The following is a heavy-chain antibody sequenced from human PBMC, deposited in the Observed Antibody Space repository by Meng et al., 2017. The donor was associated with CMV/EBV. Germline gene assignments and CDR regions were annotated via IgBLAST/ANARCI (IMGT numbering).Heavy chain of an antibody. CDR3: ATGGTTSRFRVDY. J-gene: IGHJ4*02. D-gene: IGHD2-2*01. Sequence: SVKVSCKASGVTFSSCTLSWVRQAPGQGLEWMGGITPIFGVAQYAQNFQGRVTITADEYTNTAYMDVSSLRSEDTAVYYCATGGTTSRFRVDYWGQGTLVTVSS. CDR2: ITPIFGVA. CDR1: GVTFSSCT. V-gene: IGHV1-69*13.